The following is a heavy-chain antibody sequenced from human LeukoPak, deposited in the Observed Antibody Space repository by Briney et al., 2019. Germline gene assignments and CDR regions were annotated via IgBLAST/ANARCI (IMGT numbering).Heavy chain of an antibody. CDR2: ISGSGGST. V-gene: IGHV3-23*01. CDR1: GFTFSSYA. Sequence: GGSLRLSCAASGFTFSSYAMSWVRQAPGKGLEWVSAISGSGGSTYYADSVKGRFTISRDNSKNTLYLQMNSLRAEDTAIYYCAKRVDDYGDYFDYWGQGTLVTVSS. CDR3: AKRVDDYGDYFDY. J-gene: IGHJ4*02. D-gene: IGHD4-17*01.